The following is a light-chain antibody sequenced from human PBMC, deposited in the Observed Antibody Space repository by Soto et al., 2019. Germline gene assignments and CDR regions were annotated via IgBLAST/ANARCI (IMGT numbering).Light chain of an antibody. Sequence: EIVLTQSPATLSLSTGERATLSCRASQSVSSYLAWYQQKPGQAPRLLIYDASNMATGIPARFSGSGSGTDFNLTISSLEPEDFAVYYCQQRSNWPLYTFGQGTKLEIK. CDR2: DAS. CDR3: QQRSNWPLYT. J-gene: IGKJ2*01. V-gene: IGKV3-11*01. CDR1: QSVSSY.